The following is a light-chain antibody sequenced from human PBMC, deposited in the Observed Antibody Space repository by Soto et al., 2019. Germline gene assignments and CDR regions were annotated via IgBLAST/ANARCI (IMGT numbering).Light chain of an antibody. CDR2: DAS. J-gene: IGKJ1*01. V-gene: IGKV1-5*01. Sequence: DIQMTQSPSTLSASVGDRVTITCRASRSISDWLAWYQQKPGKAPELLIFDASSLKSGVPSRFSSSGSGTEFTLTISRLQPDDVATYYCLQYSSHSWTFGQGTKVDIK. CDR3: LQYSSHSWT. CDR1: RSISDW.